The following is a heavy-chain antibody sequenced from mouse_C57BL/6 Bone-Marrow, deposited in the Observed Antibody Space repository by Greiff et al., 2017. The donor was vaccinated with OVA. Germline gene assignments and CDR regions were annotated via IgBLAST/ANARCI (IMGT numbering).Heavy chain of an antibody. CDR2: INPGSGGT. D-gene: IGHD2-5*01. Sequence: QVQLQQSGAELVRPGTSVKVSCKASGYAFTNYLIEWVKQRPGQGLEWIGVINPGSGGTNYNEKFKGKATLTADKSSSTAYMQLSSLTSEDSAVYFCARCSYYSNSYAMDYWGQGTSVTVSS. V-gene: IGHV1-54*01. CDR3: ARCSYYSNSYAMDY. CDR1: GYAFTNYL. J-gene: IGHJ4*01.